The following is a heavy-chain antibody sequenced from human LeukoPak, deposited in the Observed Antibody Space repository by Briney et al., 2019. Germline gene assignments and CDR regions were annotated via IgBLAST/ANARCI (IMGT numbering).Heavy chain of an antibody. Sequence: PSETLSLTCTVSGGSISSSSYYWGWIRQPPGKGLEWIGSIYYSGSTYYNPSLKSRVTISVDTSKNQFSLKLSSVTAADTAVYYCARRRGGTLFDWFDPWGQGTLVTVSS. CDR3: ARRRGGTLFDWFDP. V-gene: IGHV4-39*07. CDR2: IYYSGST. D-gene: IGHD3-3*01. CDR1: GGSISSSSYY. J-gene: IGHJ5*02.